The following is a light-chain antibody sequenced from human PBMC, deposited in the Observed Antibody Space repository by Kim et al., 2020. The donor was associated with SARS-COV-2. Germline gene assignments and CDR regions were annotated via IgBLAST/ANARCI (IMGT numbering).Light chain of an antibody. V-gene: IGKV1-NL1*01. J-gene: IGKJ1*01. CDR3: QQYYRTPLT. CDR1: QGISNS. CDR2: AAS. Sequence: ASIGDRVTIICRASQGISNSLAWYQQKPGKAPKLLLFAASRLESGVPSRFSGSGSGTDYTLTISSLQPEDFASYYCQQYYRTPLTFGQGTKVDIK.